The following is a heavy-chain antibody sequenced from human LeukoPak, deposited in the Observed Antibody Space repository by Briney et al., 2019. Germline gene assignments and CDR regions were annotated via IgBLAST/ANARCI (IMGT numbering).Heavy chain of an antibody. V-gene: IGHV1-24*01. CDR2: FDPEDGET. Sequence: ASVKVSCKVSGYTLTELSMHWVRQAPGKGLEWMGGFDPEDGETIYAQKFQGRVTMTEDTSTDTAYMELSNLRPEDTAVYYCATGCSGGSCPHDYWGQGTLVTVSS. D-gene: IGHD2-15*01. J-gene: IGHJ4*02. CDR1: GYTLTELS. CDR3: ATGCSGGSCPHDY.